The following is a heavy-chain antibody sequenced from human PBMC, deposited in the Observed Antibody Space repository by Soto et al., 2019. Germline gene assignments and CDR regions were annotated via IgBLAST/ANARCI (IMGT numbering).Heavy chain of an antibody. D-gene: IGHD2-8*01. V-gene: IGHV5-51*01. CDR2: IYPGDSDT. CDR3: ARPDCTKDVCYYGMDV. J-gene: IGHJ6*02. CDR1: GYSFTSYW. Sequence: GESLKISCKGSGYSFTSYWIGWVRQMPGKGLGWMGIIYPGDSDTRYSPSFQDQVTISADKSISTAYLQWSSLKASDTALYYCARPDCTKDVCYYGMDVWGQGTTVTVSS.